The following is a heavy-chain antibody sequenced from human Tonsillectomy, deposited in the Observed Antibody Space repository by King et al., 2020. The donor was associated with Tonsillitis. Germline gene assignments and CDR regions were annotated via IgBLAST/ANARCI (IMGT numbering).Heavy chain of an antibody. CDR2: IRSKANSYAT. D-gene: IGHD4-23*01. V-gene: IGHV3-73*01. CDR3: TSSTVGDN. CDR1: GFTFSGSA. Sequence: VQLVESGGGLVQPGGSLKLSRAASGFTFSGSAMHWVRQASGKGLEWVGRIRSKANSYATAYAASVKGRFTISRDDSKNTAYLQMNSLKTEDTAVYYCTSSTVGDNWGQGTLVTVSS. J-gene: IGHJ4*02.